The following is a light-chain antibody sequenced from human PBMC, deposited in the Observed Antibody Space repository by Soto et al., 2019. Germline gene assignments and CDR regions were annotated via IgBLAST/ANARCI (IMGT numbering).Light chain of an antibody. V-gene: IGKV1-5*01. J-gene: IGKJ1*01. CDR3: QQYNSYSA. Sequence: DIQMTQSPSTLSASVGDRVTITCRASQSISSWLAWYQQKPGKAPKLLISDASRLESGVPPRFSGSGSGTEFTLTISSLQPDDFATYYCQQYNSYSAFGQGTKVDIK. CDR1: QSISSW. CDR2: DAS.